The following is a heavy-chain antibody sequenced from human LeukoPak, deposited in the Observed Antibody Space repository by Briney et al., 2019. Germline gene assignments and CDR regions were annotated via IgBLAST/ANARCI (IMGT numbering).Heavy chain of an antibody. Sequence: ASVKVSCKASGYTFTSYGISWVRQAPGQGLEWMGWISAYNGNTNYAQKLQGRVTMITDTSTSTAYMELRSLRSDDTAVYYCARDGSLGYCSGGSCYRPDKYYYYMDVWGKGTTVTVSS. CDR1: GYTFTSYG. CDR3: ARDGSLGYCSGGSCYRPDKYYYYMDV. CDR2: ISAYNGNT. D-gene: IGHD2-15*01. J-gene: IGHJ6*03. V-gene: IGHV1-18*01.